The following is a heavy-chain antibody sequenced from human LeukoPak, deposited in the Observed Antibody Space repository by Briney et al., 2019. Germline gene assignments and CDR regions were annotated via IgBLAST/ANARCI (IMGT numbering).Heavy chain of an antibody. J-gene: IGHJ3*02. V-gene: IGHV3-73*01. CDR1: GFTFSGSA. D-gene: IGHD3-22*01. Sequence: GGSLRLSCAASGFTFSGSAMHWVRQASGKGLEWVGRIRSKANSYATAYAASVKGRFTISRDDSKNTAYLQMNSLKTEDTAVYYCTRYDNSGYYCGDHAFDIWGQGTMVTVSS. CDR2: IRSKANSYAT. CDR3: TRYDNSGYYCGDHAFDI.